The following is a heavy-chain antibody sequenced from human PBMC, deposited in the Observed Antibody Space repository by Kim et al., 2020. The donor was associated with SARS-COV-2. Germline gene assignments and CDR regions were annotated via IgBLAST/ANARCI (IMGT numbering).Heavy chain of an antibody. CDR1: GGSFSGYY. CDR3: AREIGSGRPYYYGMDV. J-gene: IGHJ6*02. D-gene: IGHD6-19*01. V-gene: IGHV4-34*01. CDR2: INHSGST. Sequence: SETLSLTCAVYGGSFSGYYWSWIRQPPGKGLEWIGEINHSGSTNYNPSLKSRVTISVDTSKNQFSLKLSSVTAADTAVYYCAREIGSGRPYYYGMDVWGQGTTVTVSS.